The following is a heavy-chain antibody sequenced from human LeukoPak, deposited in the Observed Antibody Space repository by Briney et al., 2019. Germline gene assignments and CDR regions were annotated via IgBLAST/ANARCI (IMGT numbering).Heavy chain of an antibody. Sequence: GGSLRLSCAASGFTFSSYEMNWVRQAPGKGLEWVSYISSSGSTIYYADSVKGRFTISRDNAKNSLYLQMNNLRAEDTAVYYCARVIAVAGGDYWGQGTLVTVSS. J-gene: IGHJ4*02. CDR2: ISSSGSTI. D-gene: IGHD6-19*01. CDR3: ARVIAVAGGDY. V-gene: IGHV3-48*03. CDR1: GFTFSSYE.